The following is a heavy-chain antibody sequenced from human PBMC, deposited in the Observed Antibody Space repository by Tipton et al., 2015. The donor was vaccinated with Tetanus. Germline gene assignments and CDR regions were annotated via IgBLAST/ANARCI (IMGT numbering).Heavy chain of an antibody. D-gene: IGHD3-16*01. J-gene: IGHJ6*02. Sequence: TLSLTCTVSGGSINSGTFYWDWIRQTPGKGLEWIGNIYYNGNTLQNPSLKSRVTISVDTSKNQFSLRLSSVTAADTAVYYCARDHGITWGGMGYYYGMDVWGQGTTVTVSS. CDR2: IYYNGNT. CDR1: GGSINSGTFY. CDR3: ARDHGITWGGMGYYYGMDV. V-gene: IGHV4-30-4*08.